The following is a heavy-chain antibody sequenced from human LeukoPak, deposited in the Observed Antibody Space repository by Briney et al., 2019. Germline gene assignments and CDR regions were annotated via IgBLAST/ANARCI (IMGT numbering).Heavy chain of an antibody. D-gene: IGHD4-11*01. CDR2: IGTAGDT. CDR3: ARGSNGDYSNYYPRYYFDY. V-gene: IGHV3-13*01. CDR1: GFTFSSYD. Sequence: GGSLRLSCAASGFTFSSYDMHWVRQATGKGPEWVSAIGTAGDTYYPGSVKGRFTISRENAKNSLYLQMNSLRAGDTAVYYCARGSNGDYSNYYPRYYFDYWGQGTLVTVSS. J-gene: IGHJ4*02.